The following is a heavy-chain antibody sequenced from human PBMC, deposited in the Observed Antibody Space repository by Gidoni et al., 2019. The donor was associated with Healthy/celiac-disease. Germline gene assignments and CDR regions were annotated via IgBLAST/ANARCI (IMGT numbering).Heavy chain of an antibody. Sequence: QVQLVQSGAEVKKPGSSVKVSCKASGGTFSSYAISWVRQAPGQGLEWMGGIIPIFGTANYAQKFQGRVTITADKSTSTAYMELSSLRSEDTAVYYCARARYYYDSSGSHFDIWGQGTMVTVSS. J-gene: IGHJ3*02. CDR2: IIPIFGTA. CDR3: ARARYYYDSSGSHFDI. CDR1: GGTFSSYA. D-gene: IGHD3-22*01. V-gene: IGHV1-69*06.